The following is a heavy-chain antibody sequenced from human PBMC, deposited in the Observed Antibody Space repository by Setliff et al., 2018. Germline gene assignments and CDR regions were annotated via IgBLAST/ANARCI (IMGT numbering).Heavy chain of an antibody. CDR2: VSHDENTK. V-gene: IGHV3-30*04. Sequence: GGSLRLSCAASGFTFSTYRMDWVRQAPGKGLEWVAVVSHDENTKYYADSVKDRFIISRDNSKNTVYLQMNSLRAADTAVYHCARVGQATVVTAIHGALDYWGQGTLVTVSS. CDR1: GFTFSTYR. J-gene: IGHJ4*02. D-gene: IGHD2-21*02. CDR3: ARVGQATVVTAIHGALDY.